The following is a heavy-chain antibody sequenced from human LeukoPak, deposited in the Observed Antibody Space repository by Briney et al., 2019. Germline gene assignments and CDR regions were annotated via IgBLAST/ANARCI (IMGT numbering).Heavy chain of an antibody. V-gene: IGHV3-7*04. D-gene: IGHD3-16*02. CDR1: GFTLSTYW. Sequence: GESLRLSCAASGFTLSTYWMSWVRQAPGKGLEWVANINRDGSGKYYVDSVRGRFTISRDNSKDTVYLQMNSLRAEDTAIFYCARDIELSTWGPGTMVTVSS. J-gene: IGHJ3*01. CDR3: ARDIELST. CDR2: INRDGSGK.